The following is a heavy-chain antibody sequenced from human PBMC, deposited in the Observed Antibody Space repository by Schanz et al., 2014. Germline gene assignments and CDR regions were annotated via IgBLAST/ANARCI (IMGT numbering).Heavy chain of an antibody. CDR3: ATAEDASGSYGLPACGV. D-gene: IGHD3-10*01. CDR2: INTNTGNP. V-gene: IGHV7-4-1*02. J-gene: IGHJ6*02. CDR1: GYTFTNYA. Sequence: QVQLVQSGSELKKPGASVKVSCKASGYTFTNYAINWVRQAPGQGLEWMGWINTNTGNPTYAQAFTGRFLFSLDTSVNTAYLQISSLEADDTAVYYCATAEDASGSYGLPACGVWGQGTTVIVSS.